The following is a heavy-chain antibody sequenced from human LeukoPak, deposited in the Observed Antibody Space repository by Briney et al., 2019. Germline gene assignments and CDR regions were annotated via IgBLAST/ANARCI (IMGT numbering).Heavy chain of an antibody. D-gene: IGHD3-22*01. CDR1: GYTFTSYG. Sequence: ASVKVSCKASGYTFTSYGINWVRQAPGQGLEWMGWISAYNGDTNYAQKLQGRVTMTTDTSTSTAYMELRSLRSDDTAAYYCARNYYDSSGYFGFDYWGQGTLVTVFS. J-gene: IGHJ4*02. CDR3: ARNYYDSSGYFGFDY. CDR2: ISAYNGDT. V-gene: IGHV1-18*01.